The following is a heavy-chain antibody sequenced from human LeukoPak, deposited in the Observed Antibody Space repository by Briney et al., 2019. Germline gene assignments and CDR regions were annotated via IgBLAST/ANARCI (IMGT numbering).Heavy chain of an antibody. V-gene: IGHV1-8*01. CDR2: MNPNSGDT. Sequence: ASVKVPCKASGYTFTSYDINWVRQATGQGLEWMGWMNPNSGDTGYVQKFQGRVTMTRDTSISTAYMELSSLTSEDAAVYYCARGGFGSGSYSDYWGQGTLVTVSS. CDR1: GYTFTSYD. D-gene: IGHD3-10*01. J-gene: IGHJ4*02. CDR3: ARGGFGSGSYSDY.